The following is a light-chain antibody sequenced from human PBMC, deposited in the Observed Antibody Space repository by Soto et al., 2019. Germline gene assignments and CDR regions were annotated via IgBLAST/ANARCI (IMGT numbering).Light chain of an antibody. V-gene: IGKV1-5*01. CDR2: DAS. J-gene: IGKJ1*01. CDR3: QQHDTSLTWT. CDR1: HGISTW. Sequence: DIQMTQIPSTLSASVGDRVTITCRASHGISTWLAWYQQKSGKAPKLLIYDASRLESGVPPRFSGSGSGTEFTLTITSLQPEDFATYYCQQHDTSLTWTFGQGTKVEIK.